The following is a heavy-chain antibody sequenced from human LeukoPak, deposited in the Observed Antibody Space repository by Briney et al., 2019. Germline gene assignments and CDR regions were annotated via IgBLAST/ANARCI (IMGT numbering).Heavy chain of an antibody. Sequence: SETLSLTCTVSGGSISSYYWSWIRQPPGKGLEWIGYIYYSGSTNYNPSLKSRVTISVDTSKNQFSLKLSSVTAADTAVYFCGRRHYGVGFEIWGQGTKVTVSS. J-gene: IGHJ3*02. D-gene: IGHD2-8*01. CDR3: GRRHYGVGFEI. V-gene: IGHV4-59*08. CDR2: IYYSGST. CDR1: GGSISSYY.